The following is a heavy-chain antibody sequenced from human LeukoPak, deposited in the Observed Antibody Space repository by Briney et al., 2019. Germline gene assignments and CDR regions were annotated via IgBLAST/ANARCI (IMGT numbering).Heavy chain of an antibody. CDR1: GGSFSGYY. CDR3: ARVGGAAAGTGWFDP. J-gene: IGHJ5*02. D-gene: IGHD6-13*01. Sequence: SETLSLTCAVYGGSFSGYYWSWIRQPPGKGLEWIGEINHSGSTNYNPSLKSRVTISVDTSKNQFSLKLSSVTAADTAVYYCARVGGAAAGTGWFDPWGQGTLVTVSS. CDR2: INHSGST. V-gene: IGHV4-34*01.